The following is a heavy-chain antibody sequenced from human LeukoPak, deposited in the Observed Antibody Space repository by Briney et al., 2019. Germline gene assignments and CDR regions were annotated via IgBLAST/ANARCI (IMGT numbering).Heavy chain of an antibody. D-gene: IGHD6-13*01. J-gene: IGHJ2*01. Sequence: GGSLRLSCAASGFTFSSYAMHWVRQAPGKGLEWVAVISYDGSNKYYADSVTGRFTISRDNSKNTLYLQMNSLRAEDTAVYYCARAPSSSWYEGYFDLWGRGTLVTVSS. CDR1: GFTFSSYA. CDR3: ARAPSSSWYEGYFDL. CDR2: ISYDGSNK. V-gene: IGHV3-30-3*01.